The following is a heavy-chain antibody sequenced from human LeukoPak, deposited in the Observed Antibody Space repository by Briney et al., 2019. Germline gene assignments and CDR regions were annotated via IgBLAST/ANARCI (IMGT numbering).Heavy chain of an antibody. D-gene: IGHD1-7*01. CDR3: ARDYWWNYDY. V-gene: IGHV3-30-3*01. J-gene: IGHJ4*02. CDR2: ISKDGSDK. Sequence: GGSLRLSCAASGFTFSDYAMHWVRQAPGKGLEWVAVISKDGSDKYYPGSVRGRFTISRDNSKNTVYLQMDSLRAEDTAIYYCARDYWWNYDYWGQGTLVTVSS. CDR1: GFTFSDYA.